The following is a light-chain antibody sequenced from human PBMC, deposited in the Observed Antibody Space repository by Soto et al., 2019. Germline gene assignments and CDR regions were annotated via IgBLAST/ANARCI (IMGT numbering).Light chain of an antibody. V-gene: IGKV3-20*01. Sequence: EIVLTHPPGTLSLSPGERVTLSFSSSQSVSSSYVAWYQQKPGQAPRLLIYDASNRATGIPARFSGSGSGTDFTLTISSLEPEDFAVYYCQQYGSSPKTFGQGTKVDI. CDR3: QQYGSSPKT. CDR2: DAS. CDR1: QSVSSSY. J-gene: IGKJ1*01.